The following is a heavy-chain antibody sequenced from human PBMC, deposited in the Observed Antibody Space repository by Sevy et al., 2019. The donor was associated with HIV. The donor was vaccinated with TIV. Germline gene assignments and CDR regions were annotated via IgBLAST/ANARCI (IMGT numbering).Heavy chain of an antibody. CDR2: ISGSGGST. CDR3: AKVCNDYIWGSYRQGDYFDY. J-gene: IGHJ4*02. V-gene: IGHV3-23*01. Sequence: GGSLRLSCAASGFTFSSYEMNWVRQAPGKGLEWVSAISGSGGSTYYADSVKGRFTISRDNSKNTLYLQMNSLRAEDTAVYYCAKVCNDYIWGSYRQGDYFDYWGQGTLVTVSS. CDR1: GFTFSSYE. D-gene: IGHD3-16*02.